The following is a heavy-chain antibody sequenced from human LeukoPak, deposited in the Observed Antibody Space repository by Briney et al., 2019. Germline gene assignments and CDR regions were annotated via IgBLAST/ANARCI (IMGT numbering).Heavy chain of an antibody. V-gene: IGHV4-30-4*08. CDR3: ARGYITVTTLQAFDY. D-gene: IGHD4-17*01. J-gene: IGHJ4*02. Sequence: PSETLSLTCTVSGGSISSGGYYWSWIGQHPGKALAWIGYIYYSGSTYYNPSLKSRVTISVDTSKNQFSLKLSSVTAADTAVYYCARGYITVTTLQAFDYWGQGTLVTVSS. CDR2: IYYSGST. CDR1: GGSISSGGYY.